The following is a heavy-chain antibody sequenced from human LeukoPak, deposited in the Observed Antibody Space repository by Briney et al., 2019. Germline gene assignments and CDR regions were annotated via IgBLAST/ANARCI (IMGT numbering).Heavy chain of an antibody. CDR1: GFTFTSSA. D-gene: IGHD6-6*01. CDR3: AAIVSRGSSSSSYDY. J-gene: IGHJ4*02. Sequence: SVNVSCKASGFTFTSSAMQWVRQARGQPLEWIGWIVVGSGNTNYEQKFQERVTITRDMSTSTAYMELSSLRSEDTAVYYCAAIVSRGSSSSSYDYWGQGTLVTVSS. V-gene: IGHV1-58*02. CDR2: IVVGSGNT.